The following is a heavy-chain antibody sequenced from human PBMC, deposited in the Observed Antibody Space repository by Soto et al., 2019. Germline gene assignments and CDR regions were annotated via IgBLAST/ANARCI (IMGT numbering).Heavy chain of an antibody. CDR1: GGSISSSSYY. D-gene: IGHD3-9*01. CDR2: IYYSGST. J-gene: IGHJ6*02. CDR3: ARADGTYYDILTGNYYYYYGMDV. V-gene: IGHV4-39*01. Sequence: PSETLSLTXTASGGSISSSSYYWGWIRQPPGKGLEWIGSIYYSGSTYYNPSLKSRVTISVDTSKNQFSLKLSSVTAADTAVYYCARADGTYYDILTGNYYYYYGMDVWGQGTTVTVSS.